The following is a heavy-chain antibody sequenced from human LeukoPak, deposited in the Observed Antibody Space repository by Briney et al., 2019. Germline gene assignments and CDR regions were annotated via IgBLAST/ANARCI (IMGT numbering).Heavy chain of an antibody. CDR1: GASISSSSYY. CDR3: AGEPLQWLAMFDP. J-gene: IGHJ5*02. D-gene: IGHD6-19*01. Sequence: SETLSLTCTVSGASISSSSYYWGWIRQPPGKGLEWIGSIYYTGSTYYSPSLKSRVTISIDTSKNQFSLKLSSVTAADTAVYYCAGEPLQWLAMFDPWGQGTLVTVSS. CDR2: IYYTGST. V-gene: IGHV4-39*07.